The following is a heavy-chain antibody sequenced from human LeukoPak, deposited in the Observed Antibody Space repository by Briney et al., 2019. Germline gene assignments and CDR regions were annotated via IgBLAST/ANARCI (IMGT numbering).Heavy chain of an antibody. Sequence: PSETLSLTCTVSGGSISSSTYYLGWIRHPPGKGLEWIGSIYYSGSTYYNPSLKSRVTISVDTSKNQFSLRLSSVTAADTAVYYCARLADCSTTSCYDYWGQGTLVTVSS. V-gene: IGHV4-39*01. D-gene: IGHD2-2*01. CDR2: IYYSGST. CDR3: ARLADCSTTSCYDY. J-gene: IGHJ4*02. CDR1: GGSISSSTYY.